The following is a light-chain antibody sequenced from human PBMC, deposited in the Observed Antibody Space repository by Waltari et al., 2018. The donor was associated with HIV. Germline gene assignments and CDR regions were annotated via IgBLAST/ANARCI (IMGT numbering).Light chain of an antibody. V-gene: IGLV3-1*01. CDR3: QAWDSSTRGL. CDR1: KLGDKY. Sequence: YELTQPPSMSVSPGQTASITCSGDKLGDKYVCWYQQKPGQSPVLVIYQNKKRPSGIPERFSGSNSGNTGTLTISGTQAVDEADYYCQAWDSSTRGLFGGGTKLTVL. CDR2: QNK. J-gene: IGLJ2*01.